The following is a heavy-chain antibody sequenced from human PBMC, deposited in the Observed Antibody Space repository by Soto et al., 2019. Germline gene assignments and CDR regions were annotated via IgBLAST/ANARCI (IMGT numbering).Heavy chain of an antibody. CDR2: ISYGGTT. Sequence: QVQLQESGPGLVKPSQTLSLTCTVSGGSMNSGGYCWSWIRQHPGEGLEWIGCISYGGTTSYNPSLKSSVIISVDTSKNQFSLKLTSVTAADTAVYYCSRGILVWGQGTLITVSS. CDR3: SRGILV. D-gene: IGHD2-15*01. J-gene: IGHJ4*02. V-gene: IGHV4-31*03. CDR1: GGSMNSGGYC.